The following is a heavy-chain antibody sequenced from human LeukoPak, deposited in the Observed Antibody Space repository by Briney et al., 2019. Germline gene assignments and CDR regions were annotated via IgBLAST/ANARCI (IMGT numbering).Heavy chain of an antibody. V-gene: IGHV3-64*01. CDR2: ISSNGGST. Sequence: GGSLRLSCAASGFTFSSYAMHWVRQAPGKGLEYVSAISSNGGSTYYANSVKGRFTISRDNSKNTLYLQMGSLRAEDMAVYYCARDSTYCSSTSCPAGYWGQGTLVTVSS. CDR1: GFTFSSYA. CDR3: ARDSTYCSSTSCPAGY. D-gene: IGHD2-2*01. J-gene: IGHJ4*02.